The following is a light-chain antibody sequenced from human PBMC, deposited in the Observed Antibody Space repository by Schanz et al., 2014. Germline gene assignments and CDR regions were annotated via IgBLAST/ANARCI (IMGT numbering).Light chain of an antibody. CDR1: QSISSW. Sequence: DIQMTQSPSTLSASVGDRVTITCRASQSISSWVAWYQQKPGKAPKLLIYLASSLESGVPSRFSGSGSGTEFTLTISSLQPDDFGTYYCQQYQSSSWSFGQGTKVEIK. J-gene: IGKJ1*01. CDR3: QQYQSSSWS. CDR2: LAS. V-gene: IGKV1-5*03.